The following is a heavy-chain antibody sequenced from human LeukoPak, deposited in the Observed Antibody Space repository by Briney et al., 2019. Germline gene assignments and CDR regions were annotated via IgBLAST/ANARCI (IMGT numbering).Heavy chain of an antibody. CDR3: ARRKNGYSRHYYYMDV. CDR2: INHSGST. J-gene: IGHJ6*03. V-gene: IGHV4-38-2*02. CDR1: GYSISSGYY. Sequence: SETLSLTCTVSGYSISSGYYWSWIRQPPGKGLEWIGEINHSGSTNYNPSLKSRVTISVDTSKNQFSLKLSSVTAADTAVYYCARRKNGYSRHYYYMDVWGKGTTVTISS. D-gene: IGHD2-15*01.